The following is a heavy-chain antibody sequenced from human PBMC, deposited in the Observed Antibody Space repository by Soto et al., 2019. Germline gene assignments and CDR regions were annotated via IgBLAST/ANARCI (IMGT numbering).Heavy chain of an antibody. CDR3: AKELGHSKPFDY. CDR2: ISAGGANT. J-gene: IGHJ4*02. Sequence: SLRLSCAASGFTFSSYGMDWVRLAPGKGLEWVSAISAGGANTYYADSVKGRFTISRDNSKNTLFLQMDSLRAEDTAIYYCAKELGHSKPFDYWGQGTLVTVSS. V-gene: IGHV3-23*01. CDR1: GFTFSSYG. D-gene: IGHD4-4*01.